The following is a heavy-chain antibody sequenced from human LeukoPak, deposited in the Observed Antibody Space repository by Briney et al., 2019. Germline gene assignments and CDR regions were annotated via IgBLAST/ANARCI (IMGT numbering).Heavy chain of an antibody. CDR2: ISYDGSNK. CDR3: ARDPSYHYYGSGSSHYFDI. D-gene: IGHD3-10*01. J-gene: IGHJ3*02. CDR1: GFTFNTYS. V-gene: IGHV3-30-3*01. Sequence: GGSLRLSCVASGFTFNTYSMHWVRQAPGKGLEWVAVISYDGSNKYYADSVKGRFTISRDNSKNTLYLQMNSLRAEDTAVYYCARDPSYHYYGSGSSHYFDIWGQGTMVTVSS.